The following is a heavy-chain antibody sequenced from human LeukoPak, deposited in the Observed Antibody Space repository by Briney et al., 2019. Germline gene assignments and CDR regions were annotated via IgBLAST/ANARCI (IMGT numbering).Heavy chain of an antibody. CDR3: AKDRATVTTKAVDF. V-gene: IGHV3-23*01. Sequence: GGSLRLSCAASGFTFSSYAMGWVRQAPGKGLEWVSAISGSGGSTYYADSVKGRFTISRDNSKNTLYLQMNSLRAEDTALYYCAKDRATVTTKAVDFWGQGTLVTVSS. CDR1: GFTFSSYA. CDR2: ISGSGGST. D-gene: IGHD4-17*01. J-gene: IGHJ4*02.